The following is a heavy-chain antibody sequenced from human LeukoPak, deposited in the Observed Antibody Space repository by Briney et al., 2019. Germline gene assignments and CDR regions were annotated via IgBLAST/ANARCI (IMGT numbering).Heavy chain of an antibody. CDR2: ISGSTGST. CDR1: GFTFSNYA. J-gene: IGHJ4*02. V-gene: IGHV3-23*01. D-gene: IGHD3-22*01. CDR3: AKGILRTYDSSGG. Sequence: GGSLRLSCAASGFTFSNYAMSWVRQAPGKGLEWVSTISGSTGSTYYADSVKGRFTISRDNSKNTLYLQMNSLRAEDTAVYYCAKGILRTYDSSGGWGQGTLVTVSS.